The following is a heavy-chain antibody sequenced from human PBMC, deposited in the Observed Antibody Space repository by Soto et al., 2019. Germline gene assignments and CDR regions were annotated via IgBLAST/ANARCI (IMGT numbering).Heavy chain of an antibody. CDR3: ARGIPPDY. V-gene: IGHV3-33*07. D-gene: IGHD6-13*01. J-gene: IGHJ4*02. Sequence: PGGSLRLSCAASGFIFSTYVMYWVRQAPGKGLEWLAVIWYDGSKKYYGDSVKGRFTISRGNSKNTLYLQMNSLRVEDTAVYYCARGIPPDYWGQGTLVTVSS. CDR2: IWYDGSKK. CDR1: GFIFSTYV.